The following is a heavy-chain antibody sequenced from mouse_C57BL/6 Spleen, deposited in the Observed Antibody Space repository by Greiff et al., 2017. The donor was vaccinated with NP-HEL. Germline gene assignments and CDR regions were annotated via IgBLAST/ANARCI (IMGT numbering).Heavy chain of an antibody. V-gene: IGHV1-80*01. D-gene: IGHD1-1*01. CDR3: AIPFTTVVASNWYFDV. Sequence: VQLQQSGAELVKPGASVKISCKASGYAFSSYWMNWVKQRPGKGLEWIGQIYPGDGDTNYNGKLKGKATLTADKSSSTAYMQLSGLTSEDSAVYFCAIPFTTVVASNWYFDVWGTGTTVTVSS. CDR1: GYAFSSYW. J-gene: IGHJ1*03. CDR2: IYPGDGDT.